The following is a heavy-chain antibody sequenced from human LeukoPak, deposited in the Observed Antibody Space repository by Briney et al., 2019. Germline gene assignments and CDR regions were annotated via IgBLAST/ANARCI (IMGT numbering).Heavy chain of an antibody. V-gene: IGHV3-30*18. CDR3: AKIRPWIQLWLEMDY. D-gene: IGHD5-18*01. J-gene: IGHJ4*02. Sequence: PGRSLRLSCAASGFTFSSYGMHWVRHAPGKGLEWVAVISYDGSNKYYADSVKGRFTISRDNSKNTLYLQMNSLRAEDTAVYYCAKIRPWIQLWLEMDYWGQGTLVTVSS. CDR2: ISYDGSNK. CDR1: GFTFSSYG.